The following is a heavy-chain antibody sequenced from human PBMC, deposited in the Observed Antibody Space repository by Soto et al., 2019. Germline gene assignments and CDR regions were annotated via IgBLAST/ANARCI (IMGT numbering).Heavy chain of an antibody. D-gene: IGHD2-2*01. Sequence: QVQLQESGPGLVKPSETLSLTCTVSPDSLNGHYWSWLRQTPGKELEWIGYIFYTGKTNYNSSLMSRVTMTLDTFENQFSLQLTSVTSADTAIYYCARGAGIVLVPDAIFDSWGQGTLVTVSS. V-gene: IGHV4-59*11. J-gene: IGHJ4*02. CDR2: IFYTGKT. CDR3: ARGAGIVLVPDAIFDS. CDR1: PDSLNGHY.